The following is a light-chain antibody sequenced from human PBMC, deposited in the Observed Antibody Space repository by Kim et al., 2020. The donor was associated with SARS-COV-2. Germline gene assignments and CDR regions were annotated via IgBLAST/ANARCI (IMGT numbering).Light chain of an antibody. CDR3: QQYGSSPRT. V-gene: IGKV3-20*01. J-gene: IGKJ2*01. CDR2: DTA. CDR1: QSVSSNY. Sequence: LSPGERATLSCRASQSVSSNYLAWYQQKPGQAPRLLIYDTASRATGIPDRFSGTGSGTDFTLTISRLEPEDFAVYFCQQYGSSPRTFGQGTKLEI.